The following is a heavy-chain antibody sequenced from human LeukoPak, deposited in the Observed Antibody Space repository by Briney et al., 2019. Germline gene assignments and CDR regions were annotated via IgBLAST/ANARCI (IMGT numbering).Heavy chain of an antibody. V-gene: IGHV1-69*06. CDR1: GSTFSNYA. Sequence: SVKVSCKASGSTFSNYAVYWVRQAPGQGLEWMGGILPIFDTANYAQKFQGRVTITADKSTSTAYMELSSLRSEDTAVYYCARGHYYGSGSQIRGIDYWGQGTLVTVSS. D-gene: IGHD3-10*01. J-gene: IGHJ4*02. CDR2: ILPIFDTA. CDR3: ARGHYYGSGSQIRGIDY.